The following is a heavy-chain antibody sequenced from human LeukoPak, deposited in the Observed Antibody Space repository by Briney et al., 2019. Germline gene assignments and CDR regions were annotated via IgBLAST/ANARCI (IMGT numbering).Heavy chain of an antibody. J-gene: IGHJ4*02. D-gene: IGHD2-21*01. CDR1: GFTFSTYD. CDR3: AKPGEASNYYFDY. Sequence: GGSLRLSGTASGFTFSTYDMSWVRQAPGKGLEWVSTVRVNGRSTYYADSVKGRFTISRDNSKNTLYLQMNSLRAEDTALYYCAKPGEASNYYFDYWGQGALVTVSS. V-gene: IGHV3-23*01. CDR2: VRVNGRST.